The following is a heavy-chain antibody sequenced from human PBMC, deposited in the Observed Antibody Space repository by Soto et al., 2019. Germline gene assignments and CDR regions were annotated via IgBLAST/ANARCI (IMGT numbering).Heavy chain of an antibody. J-gene: IGHJ6*03. CDR3: AKDGYSSSEDYYYYMDV. CDR2: ISYAGSKK. CDR1: GFTFSNYG. Sequence: GGSLRLSCAASGFTFSNYGMHWVRRAPGKGLEWVAVISYAGSKKYYADSVKGRFTISRDNSKNTLYLQMNSLRAEDTAVYFCAKDGYSSSEDYYYYMDVWGEGTTVTVSS. D-gene: IGHD6-13*01. V-gene: IGHV3-30*18.